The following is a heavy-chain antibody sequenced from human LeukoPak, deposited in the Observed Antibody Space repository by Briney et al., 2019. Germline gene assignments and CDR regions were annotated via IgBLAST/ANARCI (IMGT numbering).Heavy chain of an antibody. Sequence: ASVKVSCKASGGTFSSYAIGWVRQAPGQGLEWMGGIIPIFGTANYAQKFQGRVTITADESTSTAYMELSSLRSEDTAVYYCAREDIKYYYDSSGYYYYYYGMDVWGQGTTVTVSS. CDR2: IIPIFGTA. V-gene: IGHV1-69*13. CDR1: GGTFSSYA. J-gene: IGHJ6*02. D-gene: IGHD3-22*01. CDR3: AREDIKYYYDSSGYYYYYYGMDV.